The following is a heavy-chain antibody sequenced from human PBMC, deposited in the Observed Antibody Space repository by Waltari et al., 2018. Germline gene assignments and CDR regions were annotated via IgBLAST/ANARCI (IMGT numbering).Heavy chain of an antibody. CDR2: IIPIFGTA. V-gene: IGHV1-69*01. D-gene: IGHD6-19*01. J-gene: IGHJ2*01. CDR1: GGTFSSYA. CDR3: ARKGIGWQWLATYNWYFDL. Sequence: QVQLVQSGAEVKKPGSSVKVSCKASGGTFSSYAISWVRQAPGQGLEWMGGIIPIFGTANYAQKFQGRVTITADESTSTAYMELSSLRSEDTAVYYCARKGIGWQWLATYNWYFDLWGRGTLVTVSS.